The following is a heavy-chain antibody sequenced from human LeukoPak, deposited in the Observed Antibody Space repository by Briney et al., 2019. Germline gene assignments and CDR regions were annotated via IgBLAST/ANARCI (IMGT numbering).Heavy chain of an antibody. CDR1: GYTFTGYY. D-gene: IGHD1-26*01. Sequence: ASVKVSCKASGYTFTGYYMHWVRQAPGQGLEWMGWINPNSGGTNSQKFQGRVTMTRDTSISTAYMELSRLRSDDTAVYYCARDVVVGLYNWFDPWGQGTLVTVSS. CDR3: ARDVVVGLYNWFDP. V-gene: IGHV1-2*02. CDR2: INPNSGGT. J-gene: IGHJ5*02.